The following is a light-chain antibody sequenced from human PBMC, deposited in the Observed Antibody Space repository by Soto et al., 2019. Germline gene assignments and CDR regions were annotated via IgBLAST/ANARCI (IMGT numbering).Light chain of an antibody. Sequence: DIQMTQSPSTLSASVGDRVTITCRASQSISSWLAWYQQKPGKAPKVLIYNASSLESGVPSRFSGSGSGTEFTLTISSLQPDDFATYYCQQHNSYPLTFGRGTKVEIK. CDR2: NAS. V-gene: IGKV1-5*03. CDR3: QQHNSYPLT. J-gene: IGKJ4*01. CDR1: QSISSW.